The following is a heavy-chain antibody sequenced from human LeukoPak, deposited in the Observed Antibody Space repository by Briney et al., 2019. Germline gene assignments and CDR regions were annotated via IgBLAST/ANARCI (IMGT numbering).Heavy chain of an antibody. J-gene: IGHJ5*02. V-gene: IGHV1-8*01. Sequence: ASVKVSCQASGYTFTSYDINWVRQATGQGLEWMGWMNPNSGNTGYAQKFQGRVTMTRNTSISTAYMELSSLRSEDTAVYYCARASMYYDFWSGYYYNWFDPWGQGTLVTVSS. CDR1: GYTFTSYD. D-gene: IGHD3-3*01. CDR2: MNPNSGNT. CDR3: ARASMYYDFWSGYYYNWFDP.